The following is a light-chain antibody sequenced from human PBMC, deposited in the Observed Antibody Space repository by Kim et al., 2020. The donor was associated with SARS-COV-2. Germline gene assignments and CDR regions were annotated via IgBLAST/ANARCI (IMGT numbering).Light chain of an antibody. J-gene: IGLJ2*01. CDR3: AVWDDSLSGFLA. CDR2: SND. V-gene: IGLV1-44*01. CDR1: TSNIGKNT. Sequence: QSVLTQSPSASGTPGQRVTISCSGSTSNIGKNTVNWFQQLPGTAPKLLIFSNDQRPPGVPDRFSGSRSGTSASLAISGLRSEDEAEYYCAVWDDSLSGFLAFGGGTQLTVL.